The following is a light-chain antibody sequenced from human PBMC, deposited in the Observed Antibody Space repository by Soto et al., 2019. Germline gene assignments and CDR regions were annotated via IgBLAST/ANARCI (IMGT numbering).Light chain of an antibody. J-gene: IGKJ3*01. Sequence: DVVMTQSPLSLPVTLGQPASISCRSRQSLVYSDGTTYLSWFQQRPGQSPRRLIYKVSNRDSGVPDRFSGSGSGTDFTLKISRVEAEDVGVYYGMQNTHWPFTFGPGTKVDIK. CDR3: MQNTHWPFT. CDR2: KVS. CDR1: QSLVYSDGTTY. V-gene: IGKV2-30*01.